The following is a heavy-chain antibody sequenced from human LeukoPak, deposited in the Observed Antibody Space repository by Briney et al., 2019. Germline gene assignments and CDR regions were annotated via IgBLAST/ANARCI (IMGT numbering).Heavy chain of an antibody. V-gene: IGHV3-48*03. CDR3: AELGITMIGGV. D-gene: IGHD3-10*02. CDR2: ISSSGSTI. Sequence: GGSLRLSCAASGFTFSSYEMNWVRQAPGKGLEWASYISSSGSTIYYADSVKGRFTISRDNAKNSLYLQMNSLRAEDTAVYYCAELGITMIGGVWGKGTTVTISS. J-gene: IGHJ6*04. CDR1: GFTFSSYE.